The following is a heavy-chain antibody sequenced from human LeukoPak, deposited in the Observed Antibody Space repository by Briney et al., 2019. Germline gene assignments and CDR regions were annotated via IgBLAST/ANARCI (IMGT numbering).Heavy chain of an antibody. CDR1: GFTFSSYE. Sequence: GGSLRLSCVASGFTFSSYEMTWVRQAPGKGLEWVSYISSSGSTIYYADSVKGRFTFSRDNAKNSLYLQMNSLRAEDTALYHCARVHYDILTGYPRGEYYYYMDVWGKGTTVTISS. J-gene: IGHJ6*03. CDR2: ISSSGSTI. D-gene: IGHD3-9*01. V-gene: IGHV3-48*03. CDR3: ARVHYDILTGYPRGEYYYYMDV.